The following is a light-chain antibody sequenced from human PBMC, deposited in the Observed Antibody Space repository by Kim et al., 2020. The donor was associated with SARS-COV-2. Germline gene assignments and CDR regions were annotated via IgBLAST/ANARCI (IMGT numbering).Light chain of an antibody. CDR1: QTISSW. CDR3: QQYNSYWT. Sequence: DIQMTQSPSTLSASVGDRVTITCRASQTISSWLAWYQQKPGKGPRLLIYEASTLESGVPSRFSGSGSGTEFTLTISSLQPDDFATYYCQQYNSYWTFGQGTQVYIK. J-gene: IGKJ1*01. CDR2: EAS. V-gene: IGKV1-5*03.